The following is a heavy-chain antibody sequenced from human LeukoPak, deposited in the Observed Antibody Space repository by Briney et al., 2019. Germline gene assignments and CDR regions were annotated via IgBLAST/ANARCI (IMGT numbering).Heavy chain of an antibody. D-gene: IGHD3-22*01. V-gene: IGHV4-34*01. CDR1: GGSFSGYY. CDR2: INHSGSA. Sequence: SETLSLTCAVYGGSFSGYYWSWIRQSPNKGLEWIGEINHSGSANYNPSLKSRVTISVDTSKNRFSLKLSSVTAADTAVYYCARDYDRSGYYYDYWGQGTLVTVSS. J-gene: IGHJ4*02. CDR3: ARDYDRSGYYYDY.